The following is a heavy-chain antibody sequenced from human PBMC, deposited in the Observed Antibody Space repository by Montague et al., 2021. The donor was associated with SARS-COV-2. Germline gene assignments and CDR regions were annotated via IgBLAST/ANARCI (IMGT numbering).Heavy chain of an antibody. Sequence: SETLSLTCTVSGGSISSSSYYWGWIRQPPGKGLEWIGSIYYSGSTYYNPSLKSRVTISVDTSKNQFSLKLSSVTAADTAVYYCAREMISGCGSYYNPCLLVGYWGQGTLVTVSS. CDR2: IYYSGST. CDR3: AREMISGCGSYYNPCLLVGY. D-gene: IGHD3-10*01. J-gene: IGHJ4*02. CDR1: GGSISSSSYY. V-gene: IGHV4-39*02.